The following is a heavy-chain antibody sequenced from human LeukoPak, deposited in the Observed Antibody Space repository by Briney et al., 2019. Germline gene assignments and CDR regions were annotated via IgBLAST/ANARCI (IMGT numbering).Heavy chain of an antibody. CDR2: IKDDGSHT. CDR3: ARGSGIITGIDE. CDR1: GFTFSSHW. V-gene: IGHV3-74*01. Sequence: PGGSLRLSCAASGFTFSSHWMHWVRQAPGKGLVWVSRIKDDGSHTNYADSVKGRFTISRDNAKNTLSLQMNSLRAEDTAVYYCARGSGIITGIDEGGQGTLVTVSS. J-gene: IGHJ4*02. D-gene: IGHD6-25*01.